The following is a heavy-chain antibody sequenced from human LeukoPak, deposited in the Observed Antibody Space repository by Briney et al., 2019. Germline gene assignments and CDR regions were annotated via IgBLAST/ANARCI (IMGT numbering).Heavy chain of an antibody. J-gene: IGHJ4*02. D-gene: IGHD2-15*01. V-gene: IGHV3-48*03. CDR3: ARGVVVVAANDY. CDR1: GFTFSSYE. CDR2: ISSSGSTI. Sequence: GGSLRLSCAASGFTFSSYEMNWVRQAPGKGLEGVSYISSSGSTIYYADSVKGRFNISRDNAKNSLYLQMNSLRAEDTAVYYCARGVVVVAANDYWGQGTLVTVSS.